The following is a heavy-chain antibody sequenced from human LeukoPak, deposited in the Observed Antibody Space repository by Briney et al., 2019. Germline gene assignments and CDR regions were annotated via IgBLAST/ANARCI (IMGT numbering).Heavy chain of an antibody. V-gene: IGHV4-34*01. Sequence: SETLSLTCAVSGGSFTGYFWTWIRQPPGKGLEWIGEINHIGNTNYNESLKSRVTISVDTSKNQFSLKLSSVTAADTAVYFCARGPRGYCSNTSCYRFDYWGPGNLVTVSS. CDR1: GGSFTGYF. CDR3: ARGPRGYCSNTSCYRFDY. D-gene: IGHD2-2*03. J-gene: IGHJ4*02. CDR2: INHIGNT.